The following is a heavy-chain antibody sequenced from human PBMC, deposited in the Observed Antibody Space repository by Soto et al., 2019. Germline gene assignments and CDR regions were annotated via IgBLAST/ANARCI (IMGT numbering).Heavy chain of an antibody. CDR1: GYSITAGGYY. J-gene: IGHJ5*02. D-gene: IGHD6-19*01. Sequence: SETLSLTCFVSGYSITAGGYYWSWIRHHPGKGLEWIGSFYSSGSIIYNPSLRSRVSISGDTSSNQLSMSLTSVTAADTARYYCARMYSSGSGWFHPWGQGTLVTVSS. V-gene: IGHV4-31*03. CDR2: FYSSGSI. CDR3: ARMYSSGSGWFHP.